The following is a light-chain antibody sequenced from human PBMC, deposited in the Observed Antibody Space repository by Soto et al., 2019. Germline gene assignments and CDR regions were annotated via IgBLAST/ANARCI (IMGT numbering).Light chain of an antibody. CDR3: QAWDSSTVV. J-gene: IGLJ2*01. CDR1: KLGDKY. CDR2: QDS. Sequence: SYELTQPHSESVSPGQTASITCSGDKLGDKYACWYQQKPGQSPVLVIYQDSKRPSGIPERFSGSNSGNTATLTISGTQAMDEADYYCQAWDSSTVVFGGGTKLTVL. V-gene: IGLV3-1*01.